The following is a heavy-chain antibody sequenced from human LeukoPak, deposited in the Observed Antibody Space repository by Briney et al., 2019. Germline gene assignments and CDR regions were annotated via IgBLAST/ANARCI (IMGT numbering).Heavy chain of an antibody. CDR1: GCRFSSCS. CDR2: ISSSSSYR. CDR3: AREEGGYYYGLDY. D-gene: IGHD3-22*01. Sequence: GGAVSSACAAGGCRFSSCSMNWDGQAPGRGLEWVQPISSSSSYRYYADSVKGRFTISRDNAKNSLYLQMNSLRAEDTALYYCAREEGGYYYGLDYWGQGTLVTVSS. J-gene: IGHJ4*02. V-gene: IGHV3-21*04.